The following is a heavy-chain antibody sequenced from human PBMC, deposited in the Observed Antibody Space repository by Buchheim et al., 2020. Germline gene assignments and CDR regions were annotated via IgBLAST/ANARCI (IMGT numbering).Heavy chain of an antibody. CDR3: AREGGYDFRFDY. V-gene: IGHV3-30-3*01. Sequence: QVQLVESGGGVVQPGRSLRLSCAASGFTFSSYAMHWVRQAPGKGLEWVAVISYDGSNKYYADSVKSRFTISRDNSKNTLYLQMNSLRAEDTAVYYCAREGGYDFRFDYWGQGTL. CDR2: ISYDGSNK. J-gene: IGHJ4*02. CDR1: GFTFSSYA. D-gene: IGHD5-12*01.